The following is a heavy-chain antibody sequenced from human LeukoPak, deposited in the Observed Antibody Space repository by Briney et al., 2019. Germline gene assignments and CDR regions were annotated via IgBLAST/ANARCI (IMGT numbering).Heavy chain of an antibody. D-gene: IGHD4-17*01. CDR3: ARVSFSTVTVDY. CDR1: GGSISRYY. J-gene: IGHJ4*02. CDR2: IYYSGST. Sequence: SETLSLTCTVSGGSISRYYWSWIRQPPGKGLEWIGYIYYSGSTNYNPSLKSRVTISVDTSKNQLSLKLSSVTAADTAVYYCARVSFSTVTVDYWGQGNLVTVSS. V-gene: IGHV4-59*01.